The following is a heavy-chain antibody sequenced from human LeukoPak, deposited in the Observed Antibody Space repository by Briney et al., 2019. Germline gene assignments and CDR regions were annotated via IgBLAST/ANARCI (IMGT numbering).Heavy chain of an antibody. Sequence: GGSLRLSCAASGFTFSSYWMSWVRQAPGKGLEWVANIKQDGSEKYYVDSVKGRFTISRDNAKNSLYLQMDSLRAEDTAVYYCARVLVAYSSSCLDYWGQGTLVTVS. D-gene: IGHD6-13*01. CDR3: ARVLVAYSSSCLDY. J-gene: IGHJ4*02. CDR1: GFTFSSYW. CDR2: IKQDGSEK. V-gene: IGHV3-7*05.